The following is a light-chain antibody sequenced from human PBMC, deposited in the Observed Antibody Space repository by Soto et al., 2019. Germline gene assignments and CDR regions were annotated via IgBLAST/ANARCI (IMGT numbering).Light chain of an antibody. Sequence: QSVLTQPASVSGSPGQSITISCIGTSSDVGGYNYVSWYQQHPGKAPKLMIYGVSDRPSGVSNRFSGSKSGNTASLTISGRQAEDEADYYCNSFTSSSTVVFGGGTKLTVL. J-gene: IGLJ2*01. CDR1: SSDVGGYNY. CDR2: GVS. V-gene: IGLV2-14*01. CDR3: NSFTSSSTVV.